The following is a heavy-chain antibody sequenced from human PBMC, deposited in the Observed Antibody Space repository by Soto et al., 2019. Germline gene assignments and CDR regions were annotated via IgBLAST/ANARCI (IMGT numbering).Heavy chain of an antibody. V-gene: IGHV3-48*01. CDR3: ARDKGRAPLDY. CDR2: ISSSSRTI. CDR1: GFTFSSYS. J-gene: IGHJ4*02. D-gene: IGHD2-15*01. Sequence: EVQLVESGGGLVQPGGSLRLSCAASGFTFSSYSTNWARQAPGKGLEWISYISSSSRTIYYPDSVKGRFTISRDNAKNSLYLQMNSLRAEDTAVYYCARDKGRAPLDYWGQGTLVTVSS.